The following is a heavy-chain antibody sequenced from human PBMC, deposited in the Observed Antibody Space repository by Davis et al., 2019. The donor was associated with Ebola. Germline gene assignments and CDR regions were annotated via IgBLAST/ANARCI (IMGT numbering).Heavy chain of an antibody. CDR2: ISLNSGST. CDR3: ARDDKVMHFDY. V-gene: IGHV1-2*02. J-gene: IGHJ4*02. D-gene: IGHD3-16*01. Sequence: ASVKVSCKTSGYAFKSYGISWVRQAPGQGPEWMGWISLNSGSTKYSHKFQGRVTMTRDTSINTAHMELSGLRSDDTAVYYCARDDKVMHFDYWGQGTLVTVSS. CDR1: GYAFKSYG.